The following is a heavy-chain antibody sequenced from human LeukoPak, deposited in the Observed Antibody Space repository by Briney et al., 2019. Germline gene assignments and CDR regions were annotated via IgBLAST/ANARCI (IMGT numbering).Heavy chain of an antibody. V-gene: IGHV3-74*01. Sequence: GGSLRLSCAASGFTFSGYWMYWVRQTPGKGLVWVSRINSDGSITSQADSVKGRFTISRDNAKNTLYLQMNSLTVEDTAVYYCARSQSSSLIDYWGQGTLVTVSS. D-gene: IGHD6-13*01. J-gene: IGHJ4*02. CDR2: INSDGSIT. CDR3: ARSQSSSLIDY. CDR1: GFTFSGYW.